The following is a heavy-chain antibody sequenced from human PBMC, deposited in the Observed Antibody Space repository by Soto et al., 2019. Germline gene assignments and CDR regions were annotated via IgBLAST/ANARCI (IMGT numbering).Heavy chain of an antibody. CDR2: IYYSGST. CDR3: ARVRVDSSGYYYGWYFDL. V-gene: IGHV4-39*01. J-gene: IGHJ2*01. D-gene: IGHD3-22*01. CDR1: GGSISSSSYY. Sequence: QLQLRESGPGLVKPSETLSLTCTVSGGSISSSSYYWGWICQPPGKGLEWIGSIYYSGSTYFNPSLKSRVTISVDTSKKQFSLKLSSVTAADTAVYYCARVRVDSSGYYYGWYFDLWGRGTLVTVSS.